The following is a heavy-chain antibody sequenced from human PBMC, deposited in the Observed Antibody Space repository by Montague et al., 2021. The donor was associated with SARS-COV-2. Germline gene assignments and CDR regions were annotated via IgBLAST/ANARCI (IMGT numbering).Heavy chain of an antibody. D-gene: IGHD3-22*01. Sequence: CAISGDSVSSNSAAWNWIRQSPSRGLEWLGRTYYRSKWCNDYAXXXKXXXTINPDTSKYQFSLQLNSVTAEDTAVYYCARELRRIIMIVDIRGFDYWGQGTLVTVSS. CDR3: ARELRRIIMIVDIRGFDY. CDR1: GDSVSSNSAA. V-gene: IGHV6-1*01. CDR2: TYYRSKWCN. J-gene: IGHJ4*02.